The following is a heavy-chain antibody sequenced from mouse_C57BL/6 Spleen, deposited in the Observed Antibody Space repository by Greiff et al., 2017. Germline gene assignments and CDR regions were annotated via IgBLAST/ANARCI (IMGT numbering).Heavy chain of an antibody. CDR3: ARGSSSYCYAMDY. CDR2: ISDGGSYT. D-gene: IGHD1-1*01. J-gene: IGHJ4*01. V-gene: IGHV5-4*01. Sequence: EVQRVESGGGLVKPGGSLKLSCAASGFTFSSYAMSWVRQTPEKRLEWVATISDGGSYTYYPDNVKGRFTISRDNAKNNLYLQMSHLKSEDTAMXYCARGSSSYCYAMDYWGQGTSVTVSS. CDR1: GFTFSSYA.